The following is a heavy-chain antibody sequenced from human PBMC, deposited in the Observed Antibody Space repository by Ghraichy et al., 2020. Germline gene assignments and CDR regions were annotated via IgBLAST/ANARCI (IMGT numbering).Heavy chain of an antibody. V-gene: IGHV1-2*02. J-gene: IGHJ5*02. CDR2: INPNSGGT. CDR3: ARVLGGTTGTTGWFDP. Sequence: ASVKVSCKASGYTFTGYYMHWVRQAPGQGLEWMGWINPNSGGTNYAQKFQGRVTMTRDTSISTAYMELSRLRSDDTAVYYCARVLGGTTGTTGWFDPWGQGTLVTVSS. CDR1: GYTFTGYY. D-gene: IGHD1-1*01.